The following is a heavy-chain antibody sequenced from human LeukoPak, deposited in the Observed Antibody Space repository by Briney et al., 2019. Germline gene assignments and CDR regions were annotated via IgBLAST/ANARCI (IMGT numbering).Heavy chain of an antibody. D-gene: IGHD4-23*01. Sequence: HPGGSLRLSCAVSGLTVNNNYVNWVRQAPGKGLEWVSVIHNTVRIHYADSVNGRFTISSDTSKNTVYLQMNGLRAEDMAVYYCILTTVATSIEYWGPGTLVTVSP. CDR1: GLTVNNNY. V-gene: IGHV3-53*01. J-gene: IGHJ4*02. CDR2: IHNTVRI. CDR3: ILTTVATSIEY.